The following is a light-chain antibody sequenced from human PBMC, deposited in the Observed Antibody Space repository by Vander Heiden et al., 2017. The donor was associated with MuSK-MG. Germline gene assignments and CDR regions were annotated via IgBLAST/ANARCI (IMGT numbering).Light chain of an antibody. J-gene: IGKJ1*01. Sequence: DVMMTQSPSPPSASVVDSVTITCRASQSISNYVNCYQQSAGKAPKLLISGASRSQSGVPSRFSGSASGTYFTLTISVLPTEDFATYYCQQSYRIPWTFGQGTKVDIK. CDR2: GAS. CDR3: QQSYRIPWT. CDR1: QSISNY. V-gene: IGKV1-39*01.